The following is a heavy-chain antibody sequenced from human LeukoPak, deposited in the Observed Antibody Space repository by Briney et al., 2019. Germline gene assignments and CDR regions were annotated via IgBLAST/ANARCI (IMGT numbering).Heavy chain of an antibody. J-gene: IGHJ4*02. CDR3: ARLHYDFWSGYYMGRFDY. CDR1: GGSISCSSYY. CDR2: IYYSGST. V-gene: IGHV4-39*01. D-gene: IGHD3-3*01. Sequence: PSETLSLTCTVSGGSISCSSYYWGWIRQPPGKGLEWIGSIYYSGSTYYNPSLKSRVTISVDTSKNQFSLKLSSVTAADTAVYYCARLHYDFWSGYYMGRFDYWGREPWSPSPQ.